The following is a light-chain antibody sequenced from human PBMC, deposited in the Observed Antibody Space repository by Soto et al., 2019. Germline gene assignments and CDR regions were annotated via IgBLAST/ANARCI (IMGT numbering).Light chain of an antibody. CDR1: SSGVGDYNY. Sequence: QSALTQPASVSGSPGQSITISCPGTSSGVGDYNYVSWYQQHPGKAPKLMIYDVSDRPSGVSILFSVSKSGNTASLTISGFQVEDGADYYCSSYTSSSTLFYVFGTGTKVTVL. CDR3: SSYTSSSTLFYV. CDR2: DVS. V-gene: IGLV2-14*01. J-gene: IGLJ1*01.